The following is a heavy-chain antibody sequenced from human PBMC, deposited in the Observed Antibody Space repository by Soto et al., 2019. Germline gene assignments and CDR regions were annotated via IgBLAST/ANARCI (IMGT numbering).Heavy chain of an antibody. V-gene: IGHV6-1*01. J-gene: IGHJ5*02. Sequence: SQTLSLICAISGDSVSSNSAGWIWIRQSPSRGLEWLTRTYYMSKWYSDYAESVKSRITVNPDTSKNQFSLQLNSVTPEDTAVYYCARAELGINWFDPWGQGTLVTVSS. D-gene: IGHD7-27*01. CDR2: TYYMSKWYS. CDR1: GDSVSSNSAG. CDR3: ARAELGINWFDP.